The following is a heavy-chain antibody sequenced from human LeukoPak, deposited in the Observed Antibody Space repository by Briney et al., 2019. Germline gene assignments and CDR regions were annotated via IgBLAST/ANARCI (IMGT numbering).Heavy chain of an antibody. D-gene: IGHD2-15*01. J-gene: IGHJ6*03. CDR1: GGSISSGSYY. Sequence: SQTLSLTCTVSGGSISSGSYYWSWIRQPAGKGLEWIGRIYTSGSTNYNPSLKSRVTISVDTSKNQFSLKLSSVTAADTAVYYCARELEGVVVVAHQYYYYYYMDVWGKGTTVTISS. CDR3: ARELEGVVVVAHQYYYYYYMDV. CDR2: IYTSGST. V-gene: IGHV4-61*02.